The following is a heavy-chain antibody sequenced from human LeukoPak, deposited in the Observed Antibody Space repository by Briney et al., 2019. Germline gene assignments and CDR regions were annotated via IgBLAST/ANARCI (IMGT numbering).Heavy chain of an antibody. CDR1: GFTVSSNY. D-gene: IGHD3-10*01. CDR3: ARDMGSLAFDY. J-gene: IGHJ4*02. Sequence: GGSLRLSCAASGFTVSSNYMNWVRQAPGKGLEWVSLIYSGGSTYYADSVKGRFTISRDNSKNTLYLQMNSLRAEDTAVYYCARDMGSLAFDYWGQGTLVTVSS. V-gene: IGHV3-53*01. CDR2: IYSGGST.